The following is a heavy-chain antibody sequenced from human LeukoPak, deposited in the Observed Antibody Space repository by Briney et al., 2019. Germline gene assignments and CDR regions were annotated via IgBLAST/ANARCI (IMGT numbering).Heavy chain of an antibody. CDR2: ISGSGGST. CDR1: GFTFSSYA. D-gene: IGHD3-3*01. V-gene: IGHV3-23*01. Sequence: SGGSLRLSCAASGFTFSSYAMSWVRQAPGKGLEWVSAISGSGGSTYYADSVKGRFTTSRDNSKNTLYLQMNSLRAEDTAVYYCAKAPAAGFWSGYYFDYWGQGTLVTVSS. J-gene: IGHJ4*02. CDR3: AKAPAAGFWSGYYFDY.